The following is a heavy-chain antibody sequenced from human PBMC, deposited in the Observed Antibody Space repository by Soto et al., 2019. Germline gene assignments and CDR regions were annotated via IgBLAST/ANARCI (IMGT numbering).Heavy chain of an antibody. J-gene: IGHJ6*03. D-gene: IGHD6-13*01. CDR3: AKGSSSSWTYFYYYYMDV. Sequence: GGSLRLSCAASGFTFSSYAMSWVRQTPGKGLEWVSLISGSGFGTDYVDSVKGRFTISRDNSKNMLYLQMNSLRAEDTAVYYCAKGSSSSWTYFYYYYMDVWGKGTTVTVSS. CDR2: ISGSGFGT. CDR1: GFTFSSYA. V-gene: IGHV3-23*01.